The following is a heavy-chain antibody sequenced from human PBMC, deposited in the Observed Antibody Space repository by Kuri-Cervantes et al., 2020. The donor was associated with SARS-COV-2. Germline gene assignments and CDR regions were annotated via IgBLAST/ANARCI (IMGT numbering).Heavy chain of an antibody. CDR3: AKEISTTGHRYFYGMDV. Sequence: GGSLRLSCAASGFTFSKYAVHWLRQAPGKGLEWVAIISFDGIDKYYGDSVKGRFTISRDNSKNTLYLQMNSLRAEDTAVYYCAKEISTTGHRYFYGMDVWGQGTTVTVSS. V-gene: IGHV3-30*18. J-gene: IGHJ6*02. CDR2: ISFDGIDK. D-gene: IGHD2/OR15-2a*01. CDR1: GFTFSKYA.